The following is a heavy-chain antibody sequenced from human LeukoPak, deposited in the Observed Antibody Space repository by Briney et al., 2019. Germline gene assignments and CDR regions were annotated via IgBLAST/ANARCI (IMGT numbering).Heavy chain of an antibody. J-gene: IGHJ4*02. CDR3: AKGTYSSPPPGYFDY. V-gene: IGHV3-74*01. CDR2: INSDGSST. CDR1: GFTFSSYW. D-gene: IGHD6-13*01. Sequence: GGSLRLSCAASGFTFSSYWMHWVRQAPGKGLVWVSRINSDGSSTSYADSVKGRFTISRDNAKNTLYLQMNSLRAEDTAVYYCAKGTYSSPPPGYFDYWDQGTLVTVSS.